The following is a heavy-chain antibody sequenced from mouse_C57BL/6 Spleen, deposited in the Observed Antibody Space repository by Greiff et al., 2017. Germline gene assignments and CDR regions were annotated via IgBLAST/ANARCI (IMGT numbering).Heavy chain of an antibody. J-gene: IGHJ4*01. V-gene: IGHV1-50*01. CDR1: GYTFTSYW. CDR3: AIGVVARDYAMDY. D-gene: IGHD1-1*01. Sequence: QVQLQQPGAELVKPGASVKLSCKASGYTFTSYWMQWVKQRPGQGLEWIGEIDPSDSYTNYNQKFKGKATLTVDTSSSTAYMPLSSLTSEDSAVYYCAIGVVARDYAMDYWGQGTSVTVSS. CDR2: IDPSDSYT.